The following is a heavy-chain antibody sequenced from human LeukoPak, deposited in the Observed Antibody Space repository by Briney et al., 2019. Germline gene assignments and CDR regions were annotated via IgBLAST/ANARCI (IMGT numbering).Heavy chain of an antibody. CDR1: GFTFSSYG. J-gene: IGHJ4*02. V-gene: IGHV3-30*03. Sequence: GGSLRLSCAASGFTFSSYGMHWVRQAPGKGLEWVAVISYDGSNKYYADSVKGRFTISRDNSKNTLYLQMNSLRAEDTAVYYCARGCGSSCQPNLDYWGQGTLVTVSS. CDR2: ISYDGSNK. D-gene: IGHD6-13*01. CDR3: ARGCGSSCQPNLDY.